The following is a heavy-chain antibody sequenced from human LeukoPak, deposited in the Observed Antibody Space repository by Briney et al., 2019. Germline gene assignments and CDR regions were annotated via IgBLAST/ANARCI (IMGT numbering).Heavy chain of an antibody. D-gene: IGHD2-2*01. Sequence: SGGSLRLSCAASGFTFSSYAMHWVRQAPGKGLEWVAVISYDGSNKYYADSVKGRFTISRDNPKNTLYLQMNSLRAEDTAVYYCARDTGPAAIFGTAIDYWGQGTLVTVSS. J-gene: IGHJ4*02. CDR1: GFTFSSYA. CDR2: ISYDGSNK. V-gene: IGHV3-30-3*01. CDR3: ARDTGPAAIFGTAIDY.